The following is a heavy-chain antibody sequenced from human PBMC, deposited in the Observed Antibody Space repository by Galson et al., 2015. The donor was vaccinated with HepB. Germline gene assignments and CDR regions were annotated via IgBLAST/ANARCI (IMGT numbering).Heavy chain of an antibody. D-gene: IGHD2-21*01. CDR2: ISGSGYST. CDR1: GFTFSSYG. Sequence: SLRLSCAASGFTFSSYGMNWVRQAPGKGLEWVASISGSGYSTYRADSVTGRFTISRDNSKNTVYLQMNSLRAEDTALYYCAKSIAGRSEKDAFEVREPGTMVTITS. J-gene: IGHJ3*01. CDR3: AKSIAGRSEKDAFEV. V-gene: IGHV3-23*01.